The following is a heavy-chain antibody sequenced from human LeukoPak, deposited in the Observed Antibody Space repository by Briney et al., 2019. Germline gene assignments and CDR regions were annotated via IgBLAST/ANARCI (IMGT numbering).Heavy chain of an antibody. D-gene: IGHD6-13*01. V-gene: IGHV6-1*01. Sequence: SQTLSLTCAISGDSFSSNSAAWNWIRQSPSRGLEWLGRTYYRSKWYNDYAVSVKSRIIINPDTSKNQFSLQLNSVTPEDTAIYYCARSFMAAAGTMLDYWGQGTLVTVSS. J-gene: IGHJ4*02. CDR3: ARSFMAAAGTMLDY. CDR1: GDSFSSNSAA. CDR2: TYYRSKWYN.